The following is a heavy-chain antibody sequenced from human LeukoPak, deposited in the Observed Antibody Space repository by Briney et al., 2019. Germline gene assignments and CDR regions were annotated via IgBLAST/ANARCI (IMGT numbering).Heavy chain of an antibody. V-gene: IGHV1-69*08. CDR1: GGTFINYP. CDR3: ARDYPLTGDTFDH. CDR2: IVPSIGAA. J-gene: IGHJ4*02. Sequence: ASVKVSCKASGGTFINYPINWVRQAPGQGLEWMGRIVPSIGAAEYAQKFQGRVTISADRSTSTAYMELNSLRSEDTAVYYCARDYPLTGDTFDHWGQGTLVIVSS. D-gene: IGHD1-20*01.